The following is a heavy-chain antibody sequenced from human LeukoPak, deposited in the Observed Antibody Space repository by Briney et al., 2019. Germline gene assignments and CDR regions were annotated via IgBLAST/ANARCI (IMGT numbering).Heavy chain of an antibody. Sequence: SETLSLTCAVYGGSFSGYYWSWIRQPPGKGLEWIGEINHSGSTNYNPSLKSRVTISVDTSKNQFSLKLSSVTAADTAVYYCAREISYDSSGYYYGAFDIWGQGTMVTVSS. J-gene: IGHJ3*02. D-gene: IGHD3-22*01. CDR2: INHSGST. CDR3: AREISYDSSGYYYGAFDI. V-gene: IGHV4-34*01. CDR1: GGSFSGYY.